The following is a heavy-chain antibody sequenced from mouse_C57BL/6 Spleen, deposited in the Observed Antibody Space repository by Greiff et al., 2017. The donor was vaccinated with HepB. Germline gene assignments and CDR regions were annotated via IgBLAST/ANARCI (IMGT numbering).Heavy chain of an antibody. CDR3: ARSYYYGSSYEDY. V-gene: IGHV5-17*01. CDR1: GFTFSDYG. Sequence: EVKLMESGGGLVKPGGSLKLSCAASGFTFSDYGMHWVRQAPEKGLEWVAYISSGSSTIYYADTVKGRFTISRDNAKNTLFLQMTSLRSEDTAMYYCARSYYYGSSYEDYWGQGTTLTVSS. CDR2: ISSGSSTI. D-gene: IGHD1-1*01. J-gene: IGHJ2*01.